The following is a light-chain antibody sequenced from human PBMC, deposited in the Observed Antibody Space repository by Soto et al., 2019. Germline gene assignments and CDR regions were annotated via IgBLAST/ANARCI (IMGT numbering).Light chain of an antibody. Sequence: EIVLTQSPGTLSLSPGERATLSCRASQSISRSYLAWYQQKPGQAPRLLMDGGSSRATGIPDRFSRSGSGTDFTLIISRLEPEDFAVYYCQQYGSSPITFGQGTRLEIK. J-gene: IGKJ5*01. CDR1: QSISRSY. CDR2: GGS. V-gene: IGKV3-20*01. CDR3: QQYGSSPIT.